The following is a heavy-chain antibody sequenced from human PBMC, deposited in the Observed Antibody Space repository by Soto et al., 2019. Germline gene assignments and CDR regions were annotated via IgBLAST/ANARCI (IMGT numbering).Heavy chain of an antibody. V-gene: IGHV3-21*01. CDR3: ATPPTLFGADNMDL. J-gene: IGHJ6*03. CDR2: ISSNSSYI. Sequence: ESGGGLVKPGGSLRLACAASGFTFSSYSMNWVRQAPGKGLEWVSSISSNSSYIYYADSVKGRFTISRDNAKNSLYLQMNSLRAADNAVYYCATPPTLFGADNMDLWGKGTTVTVSS. D-gene: IGHD3-3*01. CDR1: GFTFSSYS.